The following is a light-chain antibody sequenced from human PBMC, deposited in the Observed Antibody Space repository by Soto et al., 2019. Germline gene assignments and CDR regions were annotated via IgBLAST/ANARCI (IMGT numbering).Light chain of an antibody. CDR1: SSDVGGYNY. V-gene: IGLV2-11*01. CDR3: CSYAGTYTVWV. J-gene: IGLJ1*01. Sequence: QSVLTQPRSVSGSPGQSVTISCTGTSSDVGGYNYVSWYQQYPGKAPKLMIYDVSKRPSGVPDRFSGSKSGNTASLTISGLRAEDEADYYCCSYAGTYTVWVFGNGTKVTVL. CDR2: DVS.